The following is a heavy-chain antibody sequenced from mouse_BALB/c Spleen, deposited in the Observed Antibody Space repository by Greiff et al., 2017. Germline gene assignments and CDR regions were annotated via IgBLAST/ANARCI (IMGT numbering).Heavy chain of an antibody. V-gene: IGHV1-69*02. Sequence: QVQLKQPGAELVRPGASVKLSCKASGYTFTSYWMNWVKQRPGQGLEWIGNIYPSDSYTNYNQKFKDKATLTVDKSSSTAYMQLSSPTSEDSAVYYCTRPYYGNSFAYWGQGTLVTVSA. CDR2: IYPSDSYT. CDR3: TRPYYGNSFAY. CDR1: GYTFTSYW. J-gene: IGHJ3*01. D-gene: IGHD2-10*01.